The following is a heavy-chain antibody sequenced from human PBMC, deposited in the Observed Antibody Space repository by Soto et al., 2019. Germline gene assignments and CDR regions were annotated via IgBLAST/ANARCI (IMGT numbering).Heavy chain of an antibody. CDR3: ARDGSSSSLYYYYYMDV. D-gene: IGHD6-6*01. Sequence: PGGSLRLSCAASGFTFSSYGMHWVRQAPGKGLEWVAVIWYDGSNKYYADSVKGRFTISRDNSKNTLYLQMNSLRAEDTAVYYCARDGSSSSLYYYYYMDVWGKGTTVTVSS. J-gene: IGHJ6*03. CDR1: GFTFSSYG. V-gene: IGHV3-33*01. CDR2: IWYDGSNK.